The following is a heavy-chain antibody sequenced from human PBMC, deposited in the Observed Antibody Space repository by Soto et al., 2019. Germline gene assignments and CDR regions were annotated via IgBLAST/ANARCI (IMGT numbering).Heavy chain of an antibody. Sequence: EVQLLESGGGLVQPGGSLRLACAASGFTFNNYAMNWVRQAPGRGLEWVSIISPNGDSTYYADSVKGRFTISRDNSQNTGFLQMNSLRAEDPAIYFCAKVPLTDYLRYAPHLWGQGTLVTVSS. CDR3: AKVPLTDYLRYAPHL. J-gene: IGHJ3*01. CDR2: ISPNGDST. D-gene: IGHD2-8*01. V-gene: IGHV3-23*01. CDR1: GFTFNNYA.